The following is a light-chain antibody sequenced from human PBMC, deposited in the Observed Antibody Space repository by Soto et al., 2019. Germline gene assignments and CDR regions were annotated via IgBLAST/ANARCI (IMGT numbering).Light chain of an antibody. CDR2: EVT. V-gene: IGLV2-14*01. J-gene: IGLJ2*01. CDR3: SSYRRTTFPHIV. Sequence: QSVLTQPASVSGSPGQSITISCTGTSSDIGADDFVSWYQHHPGKTPKLIIFEVTYRPSGLSHRFSASKSGNTASLTISGRQAEDEAIYYCSSYRRTTFPHIVFGGGTQLTVL. CDR1: SSDIGADDF.